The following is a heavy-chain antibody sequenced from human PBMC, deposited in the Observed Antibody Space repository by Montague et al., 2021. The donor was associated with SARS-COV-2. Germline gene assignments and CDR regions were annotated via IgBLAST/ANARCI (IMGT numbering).Heavy chain of an antibody. J-gene: IGHJ1*01. CDR2: TFYRSQWHT. CDR3: ARDGDYGGTWYSFLQN. CDR1: GDSVSSDTAA. V-gene: IGHV6-1*01. Sequence: CAISGDSVSSDTAAWHWIRQSPSRGLEWLGRTFYRSQWHTDSAAXVRSRISFSGDISKNQFSLHLNPVTPEDTAIYYCARDGDYGGTWYSFLQNWGQGTLVIVSS. D-gene: IGHD4-17*01.